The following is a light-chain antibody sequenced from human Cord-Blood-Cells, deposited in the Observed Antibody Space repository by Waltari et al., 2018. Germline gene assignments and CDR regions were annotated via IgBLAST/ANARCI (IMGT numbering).Light chain of an antibody. CDR3: MIWHSSASV. CDR1: RGITVATHC. V-gene: IGLV5-45*02. J-gene: IGLJ2*01. Sequence: AVLTQPSSLPASPAASAILTFPLRRGITVATHCVNLHQPNPGSPPQYLLRYKADSDKQQGSGVPSRFSGSKDASANAGILLISGRQSEDEADYYCMIWHSSASVFGGGTKLTVL. CDR2: YKADSDK.